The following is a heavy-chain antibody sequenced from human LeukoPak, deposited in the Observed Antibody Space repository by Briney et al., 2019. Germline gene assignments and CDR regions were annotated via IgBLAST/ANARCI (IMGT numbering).Heavy chain of an antibody. J-gene: IGHJ2*01. CDR3: AKDRTVGASYWYFDL. D-gene: IGHD1-26*01. CDR1: GVTLSTYA. CDR2: ISSSGSGDNT. V-gene: IGHV3-23*01. Sequence: GGSLRLSCAASGVTLSTYAMSWARQAPGKGVEWVSGISSSGSGDNTYYADSVKGRFTISRDSSENTLFLHMNTLRAEDTAIYYCAKDRTVGASYWYFDLWGRGTLVTVSS.